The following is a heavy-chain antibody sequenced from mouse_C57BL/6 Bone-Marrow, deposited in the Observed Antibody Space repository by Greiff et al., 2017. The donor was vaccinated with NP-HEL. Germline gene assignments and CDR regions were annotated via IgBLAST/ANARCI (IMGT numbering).Heavy chain of an antibody. CDR2: IDPSDSYT. CDR3: ARGATDY. V-gene: IGHV1-69*01. J-gene: IGHJ2*01. D-gene: IGHD3-1*01. Sequence: QVRLQQSGAELVMPGASVKLSCKASGYTFTSYWMHWVKQRPGQGLEWIGEIDPSDSYTNYNQKFKGKSTLTVDKSSSTAYMQLSSLTSEDSAVYYCARGATDYWGQGTTLTVSS. CDR1: GYTFTSYW.